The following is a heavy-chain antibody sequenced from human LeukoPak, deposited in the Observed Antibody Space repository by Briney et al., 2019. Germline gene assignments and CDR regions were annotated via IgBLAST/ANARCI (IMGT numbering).Heavy chain of an antibody. J-gene: IGHJ4*02. CDR1: GYTLTELS. CDR2: FDPEDGET. CDR3: ATTYSSGWSGVYYFDY. V-gene: IGHV1-24*01. Sequence: GASVKVSCKVSGYTLTELSMHWVRQAPGKGLEWMGGFDPEDGETIYAQKFQGRVTMTEDTSTDTAYMELSSLRSEDTAVYYCATTYSSGWSGVYYFDYWGQGTLVTVSS. D-gene: IGHD6-19*01.